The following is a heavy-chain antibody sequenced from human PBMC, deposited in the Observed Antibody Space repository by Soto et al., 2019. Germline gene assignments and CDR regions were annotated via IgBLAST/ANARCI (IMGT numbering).Heavy chain of an antibody. V-gene: IGHV5-51*01. Sequence: GESLKISCKGSGYSFTSYWIGWVRQMPGKGLEWMGIIYPGDSDTRYSPSFQGQVTISADKSISTAYLQWSSLKASDTAMYYCASSPDSSGYRFDYWGQGTLVTVSS. CDR1: GYSFTSYW. CDR3: ASSPDSSGYRFDY. D-gene: IGHD3-22*01. CDR2: IYPGDSDT. J-gene: IGHJ4*02.